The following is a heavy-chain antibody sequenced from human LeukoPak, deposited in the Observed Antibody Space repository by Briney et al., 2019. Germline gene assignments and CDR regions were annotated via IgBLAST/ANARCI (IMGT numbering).Heavy chain of an antibody. D-gene: IGHD6-13*01. V-gene: IGHV1-18*01. CDR1: GYTFTSYG. Sequence: ASVKVSCKASGYTFTSYGISWVRQAPGQGLGWMGWISAYNGNTNYAQKLQGRVTMTTDTSTSTAYMELRSLRSDDTAVYYCARIGRPGIAAAGTSSMDYWGQGTLVTVSS. J-gene: IGHJ4*02. CDR3: ARIGRPGIAAAGTSSMDY. CDR2: ISAYNGNT.